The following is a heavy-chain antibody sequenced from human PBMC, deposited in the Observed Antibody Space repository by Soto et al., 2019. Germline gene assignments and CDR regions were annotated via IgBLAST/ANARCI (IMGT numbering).Heavy chain of an antibody. CDR1: ADSISNYY. D-gene: IGHD4-17*01. CDR2: IYYSGTT. V-gene: IGHV4-59*12. J-gene: IGHJ4*02. CDR3: GDFDY. Sequence: PSETLSLTCTVSADSISNYYWSWIRQPPGKGLEWIGYIYYSGTTNYNPSLKSRVTISVDTSKNQFSLKTEDTAVYYCTTDDIGDFDYWGQGILVTVSS.